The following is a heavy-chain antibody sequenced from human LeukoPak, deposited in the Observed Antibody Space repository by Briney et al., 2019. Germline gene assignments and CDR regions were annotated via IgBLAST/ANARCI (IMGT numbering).Heavy chain of an antibody. V-gene: IGHV3-30*18. CDR2: ISNDGSNK. Sequence: GGSLRLSCAASGFTFSSYGMHWVRQAPGKGLEWVAVISNDGSNKYYADSVKGRFTISRDNSKNTLYLQMNSLRAEDTAVYYCAKDLCSSTSCYIYYYYSMDVWGQGTTVTVSS. J-gene: IGHJ6*02. D-gene: IGHD2-2*01. CDR3: AKDLCSSTSCYIYYYYSMDV. CDR1: GFTFSSYG.